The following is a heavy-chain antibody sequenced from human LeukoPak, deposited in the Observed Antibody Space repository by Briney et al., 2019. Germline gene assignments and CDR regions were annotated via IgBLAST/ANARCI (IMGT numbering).Heavy chain of an antibody. Sequence: PGGSLRLSCAASGFTFDAFGMQWVRQAPGKGLEWLAFISPDGINKKYADSLKGRFTISRDNFEETLYLQVDDLRVEDTGVYICARDWKESHSPYYMDIWGRGTTVIVSS. CDR3: ARDWKESHSPYYMDI. CDR2: ISPDGINK. V-gene: IGHV3-33*05. CDR1: GFTFDAFG. J-gene: IGHJ6*03. D-gene: IGHD1-1*01.